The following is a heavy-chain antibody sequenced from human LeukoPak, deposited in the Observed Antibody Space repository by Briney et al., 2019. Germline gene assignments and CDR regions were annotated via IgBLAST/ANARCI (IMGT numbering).Heavy chain of an antibody. D-gene: IGHD3-22*01. Sequence: GGSLRLSCAASGFTFSSYAMSWVRQAPGKGLEWVSAISGSGGSTYYADSVKGRFTISRDNSKNTLYLQMNSLRAEDTTVYYCAKDLRPWRYYYDSSGYPDAFDIWGQGTMVTVSS. CDR3: AKDLRPWRYYYDSSGYPDAFDI. J-gene: IGHJ3*02. CDR1: GFTFSSYA. CDR2: ISGSGGST. V-gene: IGHV3-23*01.